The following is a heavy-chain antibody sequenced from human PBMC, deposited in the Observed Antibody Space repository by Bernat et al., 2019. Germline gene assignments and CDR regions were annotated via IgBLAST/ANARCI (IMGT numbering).Heavy chain of an antibody. J-gene: IGHJ4*02. D-gene: IGHD6-6*01. V-gene: IGHV1-18*03. CDR3: ARDSLVESIAARPYYFDY. CDR1: GYTFTSYG. Sequence: QVQLVQSGAEVKKPGASVKVSCKASGYTFTSYGISWVRQAPGQGLEWMGWISAYNGNTNYAQKLQGRVTMTTDTSTSTAYMELRSLRSDDMAVYYCARDSLVESIAARPYYFDYWGQGTLVTVSS. CDR2: ISAYNGNT.